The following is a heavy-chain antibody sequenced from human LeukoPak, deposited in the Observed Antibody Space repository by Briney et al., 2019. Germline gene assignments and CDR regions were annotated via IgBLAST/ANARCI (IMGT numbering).Heavy chain of an antibody. CDR1: GFTVSSNY. J-gene: IGHJ6*03. V-gene: IGHV3-66*04. CDR3: ARHRSLYYYMDV. CDR2: IYRGGST. Sequence: HSGGSLRLSCAASGFTVSSNYMSWVRQAPGKGLEWVSVIYRGGSTYYADSVKGRFTISRDNSKNTLYLQMKSLSAEDTAVYYCARHRSLYYYMDVWGKGPRSPSP. D-gene: IGHD3-16*02.